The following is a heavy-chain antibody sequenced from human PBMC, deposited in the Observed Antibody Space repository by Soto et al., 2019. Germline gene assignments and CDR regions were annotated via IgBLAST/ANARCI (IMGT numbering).Heavy chain of an antibody. V-gene: IGHV4-61*01. CDR2: VYYIGRT. Sequence: QVQLQASGPGLVKPSETLSLTCTVSGGSVSSGSFYWSWIRQPPGMGLEWIGFVYYIGRTNYTPSLKSRVAISVDTSKNQFSLKLSSVTAADTAVYYCAAGYINSLFDPWGQGTLVTVAS. J-gene: IGHJ5*02. CDR1: GGSVSSGSFY. CDR3: AAGYINSLFDP. D-gene: IGHD5-12*01.